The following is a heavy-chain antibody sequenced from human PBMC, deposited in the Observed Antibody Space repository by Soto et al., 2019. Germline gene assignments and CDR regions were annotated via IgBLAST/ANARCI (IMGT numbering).Heavy chain of an antibody. V-gene: IGHV3-23*01. CDR3: TSQVPGSTSRPDYWYVDL. CDR1: GFTFINYA. Sequence: EVQLLESGGGLVQPGGSLRLSCAGSGFTFINYAMNWVRQAPGKGLEWVSTISGGGDAPFFADSVSGRFPISRDNSKNTGTLQMNNLGVDDTAVYFWTSQVPGSTSRPDYWYVDLLGRATLVTVSS. CDR2: ISGGGDAP. J-gene: IGHJ2*01. D-gene: IGHD3-10*01.